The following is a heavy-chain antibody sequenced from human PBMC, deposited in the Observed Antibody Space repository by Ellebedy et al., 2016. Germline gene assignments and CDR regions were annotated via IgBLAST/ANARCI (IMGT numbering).Heavy chain of an antibody. V-gene: IGHV3-23*01. J-gene: IGHJ6*02. CDR2: ISGSGGST. CDR3: AKPSIAAAGTAYYYYGMDV. Sequence: GGSLRLXXAASGFTFSSYAMSWVRQAPGKGLEWVSAISGSGGSTYYADSVKGRFTISRDNSKNTLYLQMNSLRAEDTAVYYCAKPSIAAAGTAYYYYGMDVWGQGTTVTVSS. CDR1: GFTFSSYA. D-gene: IGHD6-13*01.